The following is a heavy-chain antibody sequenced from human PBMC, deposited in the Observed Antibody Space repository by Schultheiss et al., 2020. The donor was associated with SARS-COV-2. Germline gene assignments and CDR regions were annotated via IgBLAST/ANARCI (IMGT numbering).Heavy chain of an antibody. V-gene: IGHV4-59*01. CDR2: IYHSGTT. J-gene: IGHJ3*02. Sequence: SETLSLSCAVSGGSISPYYWSWVRQFPGKGLQYIGYIYHSGTTNYNPSLRSRVSISLDTSKNQVSLKLNSVTAADTAVYYCAREVTRKAFDIWGQGTMVTVSS. CDR3: AREVTRKAFDI. CDR1: GGSISPYY. D-gene: IGHD4-23*01.